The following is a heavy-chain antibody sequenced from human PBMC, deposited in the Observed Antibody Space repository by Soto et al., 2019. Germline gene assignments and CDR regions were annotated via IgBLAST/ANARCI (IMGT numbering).Heavy chain of an antibody. CDR2: VNPHSGAT. V-gene: IGHV1-2*02. CDR1: GYTFTGYY. CDR3: TRDLESSGWYFLHYFDY. J-gene: IGHJ4*02. D-gene: IGHD6-19*01. Sequence: ASVKVSCKASGYTFTGYYIHGIRQTPGQGLEWMGWVNPHSGATNYAQKFQGRLTMTRDTSITTAYMQLSRLRSDDTATYFCTRDLESSGWYFLHYFDYWGQGTLVTVSS.